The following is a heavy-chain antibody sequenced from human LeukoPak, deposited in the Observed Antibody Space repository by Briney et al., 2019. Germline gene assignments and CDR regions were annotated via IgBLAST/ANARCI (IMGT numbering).Heavy chain of an antibody. CDR1: GESFSGYS. J-gene: IGHJ3*02. V-gene: IGHV4-31*11. Sequence: SETLSLTCVVYGESFSGYSWSWIRQHPGKGLEWIGYIYYSGSTYYNPSLKSRITISVDTSKNQFSLKLSSVTAADTAVYYCARVYRAFDIWGQGTMVTVSS. CDR2: IYYSGST. CDR3: ARVYRAFDI.